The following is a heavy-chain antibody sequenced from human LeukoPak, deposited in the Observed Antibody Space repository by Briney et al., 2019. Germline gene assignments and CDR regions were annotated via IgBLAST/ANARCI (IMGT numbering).Heavy chain of an antibody. CDR1: GFTPSNYV. V-gene: IGHV3-23*01. D-gene: IGHD2-8*02. CDR2: VSGGGFDT. CDR3: TRRAGGNLYDLDN. J-gene: IGHJ4*02. Sequence: GGSLRLSCVASGFTPSNYVMSWVRQAPGKGLEWVSGVSGGGFDTYYTDSEKGRFTISRDNSKNMVYLQMNSLRAEDTAVYYCTRRAGGNLYDLDNWGQGTLVTVSS.